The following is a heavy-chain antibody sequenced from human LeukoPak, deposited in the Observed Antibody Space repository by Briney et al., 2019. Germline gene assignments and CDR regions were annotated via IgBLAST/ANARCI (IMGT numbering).Heavy chain of an antibody. CDR2: INSDGTKR. CDR1: GFTFSNHW. CDR3: ARGNYGSGSSPLGY. J-gene: IGHJ4*02. V-gene: IGHV3-74*01. Sequence: PGGSLRLSCAASGFTFSNHWMHWVRQVPGKGLVWVSRINSDGTKRNYADSVKGRLTISRDNAKNTLYLQMNSLRAEDTAVYYCARGNYGSGSSPLGYWGQGTLVTVSS. D-gene: IGHD3-10*01.